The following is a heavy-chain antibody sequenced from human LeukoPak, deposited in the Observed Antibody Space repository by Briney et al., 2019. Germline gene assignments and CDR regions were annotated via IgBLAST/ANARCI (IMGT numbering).Heavy chain of an antibody. CDR3: ARVSSPDSSGTVGY. CDR1: GGSFSGYY. V-gene: IGHV4-34*01. J-gene: IGHJ4*02. Sequence: PSETLSLTCAVYGGSFSGYYWSWIRQPPGKGLEWIGEINHSGSTNYNPSLKSRVTISVDTSKNQFSLKLSSVTAADTAVYYCARVSSPDSSGTVGYWGQGTLVTVSS. D-gene: IGHD3-22*01. CDR2: INHSGST.